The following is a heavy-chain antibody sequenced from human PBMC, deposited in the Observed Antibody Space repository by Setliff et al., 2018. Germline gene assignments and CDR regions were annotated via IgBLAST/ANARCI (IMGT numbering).Heavy chain of an antibody. J-gene: IGHJ4*02. CDR1: GGPINSDRYY. CDR3: ASHPRVTIFGVVAFDY. Sequence: LSLTCTVSGGPINSDRYYWGWIRQPPGKGLEWIGSMYSSGSTYYNPSLKSRVTISVDTSQNQFSLKLSSVTAADTAAYYCASHPRVTIFGVVAFDYWGQGILVTV. CDR2: MYSSGST. D-gene: IGHD3-3*01. V-gene: IGHV4-39*01.